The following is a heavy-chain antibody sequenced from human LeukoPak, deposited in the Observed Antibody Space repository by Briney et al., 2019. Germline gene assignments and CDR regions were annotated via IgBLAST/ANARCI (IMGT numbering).Heavy chain of an antibody. CDR1: GGSLSNYY. J-gene: IGHJ6*02. CDR2: KYTSGST. Sequence: PSETLSLTCTVSGGSLSNYYWSWVRQPPGEGLEWIGYKYTSGSTNYNPSLMGRGTISEDMAKNQISLRLTSVTAADTAVYYCARTRPPAGPQYYYGMDVWSQGTPVTVSS. CDR3: ARTRPPAGPQYYYGMDV. D-gene: IGHD2-2*01. V-gene: IGHV4-4*09.